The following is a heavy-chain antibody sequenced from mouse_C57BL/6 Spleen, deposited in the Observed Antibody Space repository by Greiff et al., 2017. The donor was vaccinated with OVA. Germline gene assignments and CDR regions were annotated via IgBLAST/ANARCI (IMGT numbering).Heavy chain of an antibody. CDR2: IWSDGST. J-gene: IGHJ3*01. D-gene: IGHD1-1*01. V-gene: IGHV2-6*03. Sequence: VQLQESGPGLVAPSQSLSITCTVSGFSLTSYGVHWVRQPPGKGLEWLVVIWSDGSTTYNSALKSRLSISKDNSKSQVFLKMNSLQTDDTAMYYCATPYYYGSSYDLAYWGQGTLVTVSA. CDR3: ATPYYYGSSYDLAY. CDR1: GFSLTSYG.